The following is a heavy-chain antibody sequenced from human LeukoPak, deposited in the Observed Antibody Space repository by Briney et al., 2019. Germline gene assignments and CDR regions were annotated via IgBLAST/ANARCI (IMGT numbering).Heavy chain of an antibody. D-gene: IGHD4-17*01. V-gene: IGHV3-23*01. CDR2: ISGSGGST. J-gene: IGHJ3*02. CDR1: GFTFTHYA. CDR3: AKDYGDYVGAFDI. Sequence: GGSLRFSCAASGFTFTHYAMSWVRQAPGKGLEWVSTISGSGGSTYYADSVKGRFTISRDNSKNTLYLQMNSLRAEDTAVYYCAKDYGDYVGAFDIWGQGTMVTVSS.